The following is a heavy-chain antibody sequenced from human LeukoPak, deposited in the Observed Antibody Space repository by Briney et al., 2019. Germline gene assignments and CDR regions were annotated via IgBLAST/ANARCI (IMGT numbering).Heavy chain of an antibody. V-gene: IGHV4-4*09. CDR1: GAPISAFY. Sequence: SETLSLTCTVSGAPISAFYWVWIRQSPGKGLEWIGYIYIRFPTNYNAHLHRRVTIPVDTSKNQVFLNLKSVTSADTAVYFCARQFNDNGDYLGLFDPWAQGTLVTVSP. CDR2: IYIRFPT. D-gene: IGHD4-17*01. CDR3: ARQFNDNGDYLGLFDP. J-gene: IGHJ5*02.